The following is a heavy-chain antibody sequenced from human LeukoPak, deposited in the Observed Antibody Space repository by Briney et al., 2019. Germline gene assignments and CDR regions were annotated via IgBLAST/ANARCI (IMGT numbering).Heavy chain of an antibody. J-gene: IGHJ4*02. CDR3: ARDRGNPSSTEIDY. CDR2: INPNNGNT. D-gene: IGHD4-23*01. Sequence: GASVKVSCKASGYTFTGYYMHWVRQAPGQGLEWMGWINPNNGNTNYAQKLQGRVTMTTDTSMSTAYMELRSLRSDDTAVYYCARDRGNPSSTEIDYWGQGTLVTVSS. CDR1: GYTFTGYY. V-gene: IGHV1-18*04.